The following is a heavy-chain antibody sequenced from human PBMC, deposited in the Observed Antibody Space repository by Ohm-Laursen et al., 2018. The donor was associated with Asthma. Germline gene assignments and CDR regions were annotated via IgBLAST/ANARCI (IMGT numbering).Heavy chain of an antibody. CDR3: ARIGPEWELPGREYSLHH. V-gene: IGHV3-21*01. Sequence: SLRLSCAASGFTFSRNWMNWVRQVPGKGLEWVASISTASSFIYYADSARGRFTTSRDNARNSVYLQMNSLRAEDTALYYCARIGPEWELPGREYSLHHWGEGTLVTVSS. J-gene: IGHJ1*01. D-gene: IGHD1-26*01. CDR2: ISTASSFI. CDR1: GFTFSRNW.